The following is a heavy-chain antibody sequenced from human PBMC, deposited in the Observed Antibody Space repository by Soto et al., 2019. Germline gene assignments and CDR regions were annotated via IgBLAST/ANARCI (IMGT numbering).Heavy chain of an antibody. CDR2: MSNTGIP. CDR1: GASISNHY. D-gene: IGHD2-2*02. J-gene: IGHJ5*02. CDR3: ARESGFCAPRCYRNKWFDP. Sequence: PSETLSLTCSVSGASISNHYWSWMRQSPGKGLEWIGLMSNTGIPTYNPSLQGRVNISPDTSNNRISLRLSSVTAADTAVYYCARESGFCAPRCYRNKWFDPWGQGILVTVSS. V-gene: IGHV4-59*11.